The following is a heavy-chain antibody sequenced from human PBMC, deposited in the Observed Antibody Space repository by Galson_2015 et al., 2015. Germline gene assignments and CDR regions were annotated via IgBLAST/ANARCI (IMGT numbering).Heavy chain of an antibody. J-gene: IGHJ4*01. CDR1: GFTFSDYD. V-gene: IGHV3-48*03. CDR3: ARDQDYYGSGKYFDY. CDR2: ISSSGSTM. Sequence: SLRLSCAASGFTFSDYDMNWVRQAPGKGLQWISYISSSGSTMSHADSVMGRFTISRDNARSSLYLQLSSLGPEDTAVYYCARDQDYYGSGKYFDYWGHGTLVTVSS. D-gene: IGHD3-10*01.